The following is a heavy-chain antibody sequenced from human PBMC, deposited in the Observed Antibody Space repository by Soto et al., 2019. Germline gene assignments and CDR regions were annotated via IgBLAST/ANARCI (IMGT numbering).Heavy chain of an antibody. CDR2: ISYDGSNK. V-gene: IGHV3-30-3*01. CDR1: GFTFSSYA. Sequence: GGSLRLSCAASGFTFSSYAMHWVRQAPGKGLEWVAVISYDGSNKYYADSVKGRFTISRDNSKNTLYLQMNSLRAEDTAVYYCAREPMIAVRYYYYYGMDVWGQGTTVTVSS. J-gene: IGHJ6*02. CDR3: AREPMIAVRYYYYYGMDV. D-gene: IGHD3-22*01.